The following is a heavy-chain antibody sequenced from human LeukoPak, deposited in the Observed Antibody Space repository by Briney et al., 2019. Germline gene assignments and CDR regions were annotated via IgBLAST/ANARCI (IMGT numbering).Heavy chain of an antibody. CDR3: AREVAVAGTFGYYYYYYMDV. D-gene: IGHD6-19*01. CDR1: VFTFYDYG. V-gene: IGHV3-20*01. J-gene: IGHJ6*03. Sequence: GGSLRLSCAASVFTFYDYGMSWVRQAPGKAVEWVSGINWNGGSTGYADSEKGRFTIYRENAKNCLYLQMNSLRAEDTALYHCAREVAVAGTFGYYYYYYMDVWGKGTTVTVSS. CDR2: INWNGGST.